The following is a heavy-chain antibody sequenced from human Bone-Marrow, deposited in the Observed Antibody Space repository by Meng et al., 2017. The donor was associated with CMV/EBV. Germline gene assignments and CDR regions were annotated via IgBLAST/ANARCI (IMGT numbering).Heavy chain of an antibody. CDR2: MNPNRGNT. CDR3: ARTYKYPAPHDFWSGYYEVYNWFDP. J-gene: IGHJ5*02. CDR1: GYTFSYYD. D-gene: IGHD3-3*01. Sequence: ASVKVSCKASGYTFSYYDIIWVRQASGQGLEWVGWMNPNRGNTAYAQKFQGRVTMTRDTSTSIAYMELSSLRSEDTAVYYCARTYKYPAPHDFWSGYYEVYNWFDPWGQGTLVTVSS. V-gene: IGHV1-8*01.